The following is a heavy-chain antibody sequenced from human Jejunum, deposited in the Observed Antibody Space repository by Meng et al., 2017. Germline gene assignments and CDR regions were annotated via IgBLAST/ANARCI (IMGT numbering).Heavy chain of an antibody. Sequence: QVRLQGSGPGLVRPSETLSLTCTVSGGSVSSGFYYWSWIRQPPGKGLEWIGYISDSGTTNYNPSLKSRVTMSVDTSKNHFSLKLTSVTAADTAVYFCARDSETYPTYFDYWGQGTLVTVSS. V-gene: IGHV4-61*03. D-gene: IGHD5-24*01. CDR2: ISDSGTT. CDR3: ARDSETYPTYFDY. CDR1: GGSVSSGFYY. J-gene: IGHJ4*02.